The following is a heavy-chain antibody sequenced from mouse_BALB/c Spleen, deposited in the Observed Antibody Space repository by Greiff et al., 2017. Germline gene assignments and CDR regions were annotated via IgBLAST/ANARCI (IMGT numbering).Heavy chain of an antibody. D-gene: IGHD1-1*01. J-gene: IGHJ4*01. CDR2: ILPGSGST. CDR3: ARRGLLAYYAMDY. Sequence: QVQLQQSGAELMKPGASVKISCKATGYTFSSYWIEWVKQRPGHGLEWIGEILPGSGSTNYNEKFKGKATFTADTSSNTAYMQLSSLTSEDSAVYYCARRGLLAYYAMDYWGQGTSVTVSS. CDR1: GYTFSSYW. V-gene: IGHV1-9*01.